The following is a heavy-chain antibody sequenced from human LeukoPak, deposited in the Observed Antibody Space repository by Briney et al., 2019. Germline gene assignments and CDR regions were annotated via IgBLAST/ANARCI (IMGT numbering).Heavy chain of an antibody. Sequence: SETLSLTCTVSGESIRSSSHYWGWIRQPPGKGLEWIANIYYSGTPYYNPSLKSRVTISVDTSKNQFSLKLRSVTATDTAVYFCAKTTQQLFDSWGQGTLVTVTS. D-gene: IGHD6-13*01. CDR2: IYYSGTP. CDR3: AKTTQQLFDS. J-gene: IGHJ4*02. CDR1: GESIRSSSHY. V-gene: IGHV4-39*01.